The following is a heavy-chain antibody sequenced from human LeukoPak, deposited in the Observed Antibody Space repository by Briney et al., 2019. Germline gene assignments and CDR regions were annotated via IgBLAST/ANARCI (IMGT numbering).Heavy chain of an antibody. Sequence: GGSLRLSCAASGFTFSSYSMNWVRQAPGKGLEWVSSISSSSSYIYYADSVKGRFTISRDNAKNSLYLQMNSLRAEDTAVYYCARVRPGSGSYYKPFFDCWGQGTLVTVSS. V-gene: IGHV3-21*01. D-gene: IGHD3-10*01. J-gene: IGHJ4*02. CDR2: ISSSSSYI. CDR3: ARVRPGSGSYYKPFFDC. CDR1: GFTFSSYS.